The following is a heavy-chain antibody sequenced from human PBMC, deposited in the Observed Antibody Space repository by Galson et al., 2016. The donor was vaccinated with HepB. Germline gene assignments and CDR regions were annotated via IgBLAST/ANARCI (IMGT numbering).Heavy chain of an antibody. CDR1: GYTFTSXX. CDR3: ASPAPGSWSYSDFAY. Sequence: SVKVSCKASGYTFTSXXINXXRQAXXQGLXXIGXXTPNXXXTGYAQEFXGRVTMTRNTSISTAXMELXRLRSEDTAVYYCASPAPGSWSYSDFAYWGQGTLXTVSS. D-gene: IGHD3-10*01. CDR2: XTPNXXXT. J-gene: IGHJ4*02. V-gene: IGHV1-8*01.